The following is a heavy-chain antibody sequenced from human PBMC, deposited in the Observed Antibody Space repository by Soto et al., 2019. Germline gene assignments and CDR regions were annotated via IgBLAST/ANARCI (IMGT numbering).Heavy chain of an antibody. CDR3: ARHRAAFDP. V-gene: IGHV4-61*05. D-gene: IGHD3-16*02. CDR2: IYYSGST. J-gene: IGHJ5*02. CDR1: GGSISSSSYY. Sequence: SETLSLTCTVSGGSISSSSYYWGWIRQPPGKGLEWIGYIYYSGSTNYNPSLKSRVTISVDTSKNQFSLKLSSVTAADTAVYYCARHRAAFDPWGQGTLVTVSS.